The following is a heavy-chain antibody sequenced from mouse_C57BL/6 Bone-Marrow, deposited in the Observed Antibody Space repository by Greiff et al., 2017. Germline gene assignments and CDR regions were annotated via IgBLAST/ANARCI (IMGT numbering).Heavy chain of an antibody. CDR1: GYTFTSYW. CDR2: IDPSDSYT. Sequence: VKLQESGAELVRPGTSVKLSCKASGYTFTSYWMHWVKQRPGQGLEWIGVIDPSDSYTNYNQKFKGKATLTVDTSSSTAYMQLSSLTSEDSAVYYCARGYYYGSSYAMDYWGQGTSVTVSS. V-gene: IGHV1-59*01. D-gene: IGHD1-1*01. CDR3: ARGYYYGSSYAMDY. J-gene: IGHJ4*01.